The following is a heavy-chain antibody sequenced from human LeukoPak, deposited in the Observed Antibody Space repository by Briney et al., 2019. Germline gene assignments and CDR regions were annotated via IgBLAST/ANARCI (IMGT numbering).Heavy chain of an antibody. J-gene: IGHJ3*02. D-gene: IGHD3-3*01. CDR2: ISYSGST. V-gene: IGHV4-59*08. CDR1: GGSIDPYY. CDR3: ARKSGHYDFWSGHIPGDDAFDI. Sequence: SETLSLTCTVSGGSIDPYYCSWIRQSPGRGLEWIGYISYSGSTDYNPSLKSRVTISVDTSTNQFSLKLSSVTAADTAVYYCARKSGHYDFWSGHIPGDDAFDIWGQGTMVTVSS.